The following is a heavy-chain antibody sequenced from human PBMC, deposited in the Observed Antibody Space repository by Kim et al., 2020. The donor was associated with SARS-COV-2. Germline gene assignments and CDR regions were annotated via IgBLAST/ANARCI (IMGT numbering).Heavy chain of an antibody. Sequence: GGSLRLSCAASGFAFKDYAMNWVRQAPGKGLEWVSSITGGRVSTFYADSVKGRFIISTDNSKNTLFLQMNSLRAEDTALYYCAKAPSSSSPFYFDSWGQGTLVTVSS. V-gene: IGHV3-23*01. J-gene: IGHJ4*02. CDR2: ITGGRVST. D-gene: IGHD2-2*01. CDR1: GFAFKDYA. CDR3: AKAPSSSSPFYFDS.